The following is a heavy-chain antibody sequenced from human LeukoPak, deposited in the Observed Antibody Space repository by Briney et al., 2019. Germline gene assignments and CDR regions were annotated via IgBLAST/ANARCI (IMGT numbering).Heavy chain of an antibody. J-gene: IGHJ4*02. CDR2: ISAHNGNT. CDR3: ARDYYDSSGYYVGIFFGY. CDR1: GYTFTRYG. V-gene: IGHV1-18*01. Sequence: GASVKVSCKASGYTFTRYGISWVRQGPGQGLEWMGWISAHNGNTNNAQKFQGRVTMTTDTSTSTAYMELRSLRSDDTAVYYCARDYYDSSGYYVGIFFGYWGQGTLVTVSS. D-gene: IGHD3-22*01.